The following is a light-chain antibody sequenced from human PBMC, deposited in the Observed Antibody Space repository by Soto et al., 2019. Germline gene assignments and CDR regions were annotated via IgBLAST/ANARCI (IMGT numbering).Light chain of an antibody. CDR3: QQTYSDIS. CDR2: GAS. V-gene: IGKV1-39*01. Sequence: DVRMTQSPSSLSASVGDTITITCRASRTINTYLNWFQQKPGEPPRLLTYGASTLHDGVPSRFSDSGSGADFTLTISGLQPEDFASYHCQQTYSDISFGGGTKV. CDR1: RTINTY. J-gene: IGKJ4*01.